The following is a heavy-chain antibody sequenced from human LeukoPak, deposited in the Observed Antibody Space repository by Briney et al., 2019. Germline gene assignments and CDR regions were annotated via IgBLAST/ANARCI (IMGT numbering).Heavy chain of an antibody. Sequence: PSETLSLTCTVSGGSISSSSYYWGWIRQPPGKGLEWIGSIYYSGSTYYNPSLKSRVTISVDTSKNQFSLKLSSVTAADTAVYYCARSSDGFHRNFDYWGQGTLVTVSS. CDR1: GGSISSSSYY. J-gene: IGHJ4*02. D-gene: IGHD1-14*01. CDR2: IYYSGST. CDR3: ARSSDGFHRNFDY. V-gene: IGHV4-39*07.